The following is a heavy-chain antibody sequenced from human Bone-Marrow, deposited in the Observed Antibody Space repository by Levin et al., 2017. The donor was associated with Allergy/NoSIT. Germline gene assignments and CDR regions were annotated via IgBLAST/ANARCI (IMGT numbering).Heavy chain of an antibody. CDR2: IYYSGNT. CDR1: GGSISNSY. V-gene: IGHV4-59*08. CDR3: ARAGRYDY. J-gene: IGHJ4*02. Sequence: SQTLSLTCSVSGGSISNSYWSWIRQPPGKGLEWIGSIYYSGNTYYNPSLKSRLTISVDTSKNQFSLKLRSVTAADTAVYYCARAGRYDYWGQGTLVTVSS. D-gene: IGHD3-9*01.